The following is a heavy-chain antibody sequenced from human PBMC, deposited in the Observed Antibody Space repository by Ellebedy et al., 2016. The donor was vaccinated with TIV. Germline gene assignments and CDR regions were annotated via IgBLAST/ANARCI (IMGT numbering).Heavy chain of an antibody. D-gene: IGHD3-9*01. CDR1: GFTFNSYS. Sequence: ESLKISCVASGFTFNSYSMNWVRQAPGKGLEWVSYIRSSSGAIYYADAVKGRFTISGDTAKNSLYLQMNSLRDEDTAIYYCARDKDWAFDYWGQGTLVTVSS. V-gene: IGHV3-48*02. CDR2: IRSSSGAI. J-gene: IGHJ4*02. CDR3: ARDKDWAFDY.